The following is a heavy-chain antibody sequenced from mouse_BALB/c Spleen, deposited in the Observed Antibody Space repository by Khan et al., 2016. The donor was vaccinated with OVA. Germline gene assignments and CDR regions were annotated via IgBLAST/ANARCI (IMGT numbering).Heavy chain of an antibody. CDR1: GYTFTDYS. CDR3: ARDRYDYFDY. CDR2: INTETGEP. V-gene: IGHV9-2-1*01. J-gene: IGHJ2*01. Sequence: QIQLVQSGPELKKPGETVKISCKASGYTFTDYSMHWVKQAPGKGLTWMGWINTETGEPTYADDFKGRFAFYLETSASTAYLQINNLKNEDTATYFGARDRYDYFDYWGQGTTLTVSS. D-gene: IGHD2-14*01.